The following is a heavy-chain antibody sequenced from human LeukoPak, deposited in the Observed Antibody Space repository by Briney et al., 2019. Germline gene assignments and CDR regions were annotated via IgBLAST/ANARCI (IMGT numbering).Heavy chain of an antibody. Sequence: GGSLRLSCAASGFTFSSYAMHWVRQAPGKGREGVAVISYDGSNKYYADSVKGRFTISRDNSKNTLYLQMNSLRAEDTAVYYCARDFYDSSGYSVFAYWGQGTLVTVSS. V-gene: IGHV3-30-3*01. CDR2: ISYDGSNK. CDR1: GFTFSSYA. CDR3: ARDFYDSSGYSVFAY. J-gene: IGHJ4*02. D-gene: IGHD3-22*01.